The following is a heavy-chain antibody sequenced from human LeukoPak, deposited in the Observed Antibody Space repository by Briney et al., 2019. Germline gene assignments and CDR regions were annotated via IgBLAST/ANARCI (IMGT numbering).Heavy chain of an antibody. V-gene: IGHV1-2*02. CDR1: GYTFTCYY. D-gene: IGHD2-2*01. CDR2: INPNSSGT. Sequence: ASVKVSCKAAGYTFTCYYMYWMRQAPGQGHEWMGRINPNSSGTNYAKKFQSRVTMTRETSISTAYMELRRLRSDDQAEYYCARDGAVVPAAEGAFDIWGQGTMVTVSS. CDR3: ARDGAVVPAAEGAFDI. J-gene: IGHJ3*02.